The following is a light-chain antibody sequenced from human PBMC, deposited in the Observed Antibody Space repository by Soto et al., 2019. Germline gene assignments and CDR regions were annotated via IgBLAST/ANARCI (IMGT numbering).Light chain of an antibody. CDR1: QTISNY. CDR3: QQSYSTPYS. V-gene: IGKV1-39*01. Sequence: DIQMTQSPSSLSVSVGDRVTISCRASQTISNYLNWYQQKPGTAPQLLMYASFNLQSGVPSRFSGSGSGTDFTLTISSLQPEDIATYYCQQSYSTPYSVGQGTNLEI. J-gene: IGKJ2*01. CDR2: ASF.